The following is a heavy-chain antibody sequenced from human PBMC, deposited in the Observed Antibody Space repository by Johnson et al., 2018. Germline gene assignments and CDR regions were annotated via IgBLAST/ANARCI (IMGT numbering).Heavy chain of an antibody. J-gene: IGHJ6*02. CDR3: ARRYSSSAALRDYYGMDV. CDR2: IWFDGSTE. V-gene: IGHV3-33*01. Sequence: QVQLVQSGGGVVQPGRSLRLSCAASNFIFSSYGMQWVRQAPGKGLEWLAIIWFDGSTEYYADSVKGRFTISRDNSKNTVYLQMNSLRADDTAVYYCARRYSSSAALRDYYGMDVWGQGTTVIVSS. D-gene: IGHD6-6*01. CDR1: NFIFSSYG.